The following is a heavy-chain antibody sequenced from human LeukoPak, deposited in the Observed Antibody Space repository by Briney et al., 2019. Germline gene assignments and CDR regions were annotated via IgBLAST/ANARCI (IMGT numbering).Heavy chain of an antibody. CDR2: IYYSGSS. Sequence: PSETLSLTRTVSGGSISSYYWTWIRQPPGKGLEWIGYIYYSGSSNYNPSLKSRVTISVDTSKDQFSLKLSSVTAADTAVYFCAREVVAVAGSYFDSWGQGTLVTVSS. V-gene: IGHV4-59*01. CDR3: AREVVAVAGSYFDS. CDR1: GGSISSYY. D-gene: IGHD6-19*01. J-gene: IGHJ4*02.